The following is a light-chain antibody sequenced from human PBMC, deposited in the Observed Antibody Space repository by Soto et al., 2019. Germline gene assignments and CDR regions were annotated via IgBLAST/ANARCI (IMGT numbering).Light chain of an antibody. V-gene: IGKV3-20*01. J-gene: IGKJ1*01. CDR1: QSVGGTF. CDR3: QQYGGSPRT. CDR2: GAS. Sequence: EIVLTQSPGTLSLSPGEGATLSCRASQSVGGTFLAWYQQKGGQAPRLLIHGASNRATGIPDRFSGSGSGTDFTLTISRLGPEDFAVYYCQQYGGSPRTFGQGTQVEVK.